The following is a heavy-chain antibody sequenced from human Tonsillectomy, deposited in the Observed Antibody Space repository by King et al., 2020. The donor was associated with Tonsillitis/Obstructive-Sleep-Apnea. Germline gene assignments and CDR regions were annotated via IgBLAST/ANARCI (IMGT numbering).Heavy chain of an antibody. D-gene: IGHD6-19*01. CDR2: IIPIVGTA. CDR3: ARAPGIAVAGMEYFQH. J-gene: IGHJ1*01. V-gene: IGHV1-69*01. Sequence: QLVQSGAEVKKPGSSVKVSCKASGGTFSSYAISWVRQAPGQGLEWRGGIIPIVGTANYAQKFQGRVTVTADESTRTDYMELSSLRSEDTAVYYCARAPGIAVAGMEYFQHWGQGTLVTVSS. CDR1: GGTFSSYA.